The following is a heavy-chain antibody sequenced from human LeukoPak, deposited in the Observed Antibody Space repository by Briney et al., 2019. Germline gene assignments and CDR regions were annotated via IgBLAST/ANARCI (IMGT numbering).Heavy chain of an antibody. CDR3: ARGLRASR. D-gene: IGHD5-12*01. CDR2: INHSGST. Sequence: SETLSLTCAVYGGSFGGYYWSWIRQPPGKGLEWIGEINHSGSTNYNPSLKSRVTISVDTSKNQFSLELSSVTAADTAVYYCARGLRASRWGQGTLVTVSS. V-gene: IGHV4-34*01. CDR1: GGSFGGYY. J-gene: IGHJ4*02.